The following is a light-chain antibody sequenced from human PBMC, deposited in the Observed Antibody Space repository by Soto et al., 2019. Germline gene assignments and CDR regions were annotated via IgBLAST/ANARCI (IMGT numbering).Light chain of an antibody. CDR1: QGISSY. Sequence: IQLTQSPSSLSASVGDRVTITCRASQGISSYLAWYQQEPGKAPKLLIYAASTLQSGVPSRFSGSGSGTDFALTISSLQAEDFATYYCQQLNSYPRTFGQGTKVEIK. V-gene: IGKV1-9*01. CDR2: AAS. J-gene: IGKJ1*01. CDR3: QQLNSYPRT.